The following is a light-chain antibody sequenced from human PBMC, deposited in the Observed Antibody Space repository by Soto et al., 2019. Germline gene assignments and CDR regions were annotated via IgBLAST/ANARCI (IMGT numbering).Light chain of an antibody. J-gene: IGKJ1*01. CDR1: QSIYDW. Sequence: DIQMTHSPSTLSASVGDRVTITCRASQSIYDWLAWYQQKPGKAPKLLIYKASNLESGVPSRFSGSASGTEFTLSISSLQPDDFATYYCQQYNTYWTFGQGTKVEIK. CDR2: KAS. CDR3: QQYNTYWT. V-gene: IGKV1-5*03.